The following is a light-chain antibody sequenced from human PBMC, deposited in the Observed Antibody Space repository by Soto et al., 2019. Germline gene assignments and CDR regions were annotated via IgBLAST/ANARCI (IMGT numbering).Light chain of an antibody. Sequence: EIVLTLSRGTLSFAPVERSTRCSTSIQSVSSSYLAWYQQKPGQAPRLLIYGASNRAAGIPARFSGSGFGTDFTLTISSLEPEDAAVYYCQQRSNWPPVNCGQGTQLEIK. J-gene: IGKJ5*01. CDR3: QQRSNWPPVN. CDR1: QSVSSSY. V-gene: IGKV3D-20*02. CDR2: GAS.